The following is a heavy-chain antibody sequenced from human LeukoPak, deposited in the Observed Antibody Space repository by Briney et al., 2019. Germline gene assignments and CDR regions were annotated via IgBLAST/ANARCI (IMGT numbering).Heavy chain of an antibody. J-gene: IGHJ3*02. CDR1: GFTFTSYR. V-gene: IGHV3-21*01. Sequence: PGGSLRLSCAASGFTFTSYRMNWVRQAPGKGLEWVSSISSSSSYIYYADSVKGRFTISRDNAKNSLYLQMNSLRAEDTAVYYCARPMWASSTSLDAFDIWGQGTMVTVSS. CDR2: ISSSSSYI. D-gene: IGHD2-2*01. CDR3: ARPMWASSTSLDAFDI.